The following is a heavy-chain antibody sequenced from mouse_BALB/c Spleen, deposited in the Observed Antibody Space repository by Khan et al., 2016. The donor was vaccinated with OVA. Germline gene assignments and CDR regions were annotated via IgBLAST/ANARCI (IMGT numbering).Heavy chain of an antibody. D-gene: IGHD1-1*02. Sequence: LVESGPELKKPGETVKISCKASGYTFTNYGMNWVKQAPGKGLKWMGWINTYTGETTYADDFKGRFAFSLETSASTAFLQFNNLKNEDTASDFCASGGYWYFDVWGAGTTVTVSS. J-gene: IGHJ1*01. CDR3: ASGGYWYFDV. V-gene: IGHV9-3-1*01. CDR2: INTYTGET. CDR1: GYTFTNYG.